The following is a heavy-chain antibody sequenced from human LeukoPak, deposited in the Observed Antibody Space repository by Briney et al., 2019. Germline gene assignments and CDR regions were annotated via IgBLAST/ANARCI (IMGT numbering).Heavy chain of an antibody. CDR1: TYPLTDLS. D-gene: IGHD3-10*01. CDR3: ATSWPATSYDAFHI. J-gene: IGHJ3*02. CDR2: FGPEDGET. V-gene: IGHV1-24*01. Sequence: ASVKVSCKVSTYPLTDLSLHWVRQPPGKGLEWMGGFGPEDGETGYSKKFQGRVSMTEDTSTDTAYMELNSLRSDDTAVYYCATSWPATSYDAFHIWGQGTMVTVSS.